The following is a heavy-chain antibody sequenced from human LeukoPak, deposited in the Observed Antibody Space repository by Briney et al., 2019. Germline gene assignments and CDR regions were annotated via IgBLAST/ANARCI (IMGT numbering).Heavy chain of an antibody. V-gene: IGHV3-53*01. D-gene: IGHD2-15*01. CDR1: GFTVSSNY. CDR3: ARQEVVEDTFDI. J-gene: IGHJ3*02. Sequence: PGGSLRLSCAASGFTVSSNYMNWVRQAPGKGLEWVSIIYSGGSTYYADSVKGRFTISRDNSKNTLYLQMNCLRAEDTAVYYCARQEVVEDTFDIWGQGTMVTVSS. CDR2: IYSGGST.